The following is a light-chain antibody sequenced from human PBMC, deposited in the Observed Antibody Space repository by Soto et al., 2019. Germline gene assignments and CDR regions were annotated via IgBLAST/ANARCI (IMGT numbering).Light chain of an antibody. CDR1: QSVTSNY. Sequence: EIVLTQSPGTLSLSPGERATLSCGASQSVTSNYLAWYQQIPGQAPRLLIFVASISVTGIPDRFIGSGSGTDFTLTISGLEPEDFAVYYCQHYVTSLTTFGQGTKVEV. CDR3: QHYVTSLTT. V-gene: IGKV3-20*01. CDR2: VAS. J-gene: IGKJ1*01.